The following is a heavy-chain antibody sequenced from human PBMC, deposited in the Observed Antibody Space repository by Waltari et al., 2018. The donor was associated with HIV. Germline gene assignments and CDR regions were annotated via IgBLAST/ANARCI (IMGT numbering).Heavy chain of an antibody. J-gene: IGHJ4*02. CDR2: VNHSGST. D-gene: IGHD6-13*01. Sequence: QVQLKQWGAGVLKPSETLSLTCAVYSESFSGNYWSWIRQPPGKGLEWIGEVNHSGSTNYNPSLKSRVTISIDTSKKQFSLGLTSVTAADTALYYCARMPILGYGSYAFDSWGQGTLVTVSS. V-gene: IGHV4-34*01. CDR3: ARMPILGYGSYAFDS. CDR1: SESFSGNY.